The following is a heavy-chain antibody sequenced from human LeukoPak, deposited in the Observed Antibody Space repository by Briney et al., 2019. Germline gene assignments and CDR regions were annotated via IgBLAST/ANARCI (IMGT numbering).Heavy chain of an antibody. CDR3: VTHDLVAGTFDY. Sequence: GRSLRLSCAASGFTFSSYAMHWVRQAPGKGLEWVAVISYDGSNKYYADSVKGRFTISRDNSKNTLYLQMNSLRAEDTAVYYCVTHDLVAGTFDYWGQGTLVTVSS. CDR1: GFTFSSYA. V-gene: IGHV3-30*04. CDR2: ISYDGSNK. D-gene: IGHD6-19*01. J-gene: IGHJ4*02.